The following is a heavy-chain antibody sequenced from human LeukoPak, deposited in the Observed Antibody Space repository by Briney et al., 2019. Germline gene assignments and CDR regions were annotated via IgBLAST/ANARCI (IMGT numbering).Heavy chain of an antibody. Sequence: GGSLRLSCAASGFTFSSHGMHWVRQAPGKGLEWVAFIRYDGSNKYYADSVKGRFTISRDNSKNTLYLQMNSLRAEDTAVYYCAKDPDIVVVPAAIGLDYWGQGTLVTVSS. J-gene: IGHJ4*02. CDR1: GFTFSSHG. CDR3: AKDPDIVVVPAAIGLDY. D-gene: IGHD2-2*02. V-gene: IGHV3-30*02. CDR2: IRYDGSNK.